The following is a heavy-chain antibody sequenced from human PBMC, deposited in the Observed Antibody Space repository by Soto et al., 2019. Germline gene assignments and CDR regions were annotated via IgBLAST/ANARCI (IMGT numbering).Heavy chain of an antibody. J-gene: IGHJ6*02. CDR3: ARSQGSSTSLEIYYYYYYGMDV. D-gene: IGHD2-2*01. Sequence: QVQLVQSGAEVKKPGSSVKVSCKASGGTFGSYAISWVRQAPGQGLEWMGGTIPIPGTANYAQKFQGRVRIAADESTSTAYMELSRLRSEDTAVYCCARSQGSSTSLEIYYYYYYGMDVWGQGTTVTVSS. CDR2: TIPIPGTA. V-gene: IGHV1-69*01. CDR1: GGTFGSYA.